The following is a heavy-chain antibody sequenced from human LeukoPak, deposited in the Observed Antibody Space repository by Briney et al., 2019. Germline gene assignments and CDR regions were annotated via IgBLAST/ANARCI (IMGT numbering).Heavy chain of an antibody. Sequence: SETLSLTCTVSGGSISSYYWSWIRQPPGKGLEWIGYIYYSGSTNYNPSLKSRVSISVDTSKNQFSLKLSSVTAADTAVYYCARETPVAGTDYWGQGTLVTVSS. D-gene: IGHD6-19*01. V-gene: IGHV4-59*01. CDR3: ARETPVAGTDY. CDR1: GGSISSYY. J-gene: IGHJ4*02. CDR2: IYYSGST.